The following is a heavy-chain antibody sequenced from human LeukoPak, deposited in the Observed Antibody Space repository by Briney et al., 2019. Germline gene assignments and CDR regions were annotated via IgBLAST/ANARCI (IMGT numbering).Heavy chain of an antibody. D-gene: IGHD3-22*01. CDR2: IIPIFGTA. Sequence: SVKVSCKASGGTFISYAISWVRQAPGQGLEWMGGIIPIFGTANYAQKFQGRVTITADESTSTAYMELSSLRSEDTAVYYCARAPPSYYDSSGYHDYWGQGTLVTVSS. V-gene: IGHV1-69*13. J-gene: IGHJ4*02. CDR1: GGTFISYA. CDR3: ARAPPSYYDSSGYHDY.